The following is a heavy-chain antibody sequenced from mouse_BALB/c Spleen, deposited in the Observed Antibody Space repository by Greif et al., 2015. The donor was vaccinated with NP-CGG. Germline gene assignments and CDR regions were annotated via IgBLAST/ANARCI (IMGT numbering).Heavy chain of an antibody. CDR2: IDPFNGGT. V-gene: IGHV1S135*01. D-gene: IGHD2-10*01. CDR3: ARRAYYGNYFDY. CDR1: GYSFTSYY. J-gene: IGHJ2*01. Sequence: EVQLQQSGPELMKPGASVKISCEASGYSFTSYYMHWVKQSHGKSLEWIGYIDPFNGGTSYNQKFKGKATLTVDKSSSTAYMHLSSLTSEDSAVYYCARRAYYGNYFDYWGQGTTLTVSS.